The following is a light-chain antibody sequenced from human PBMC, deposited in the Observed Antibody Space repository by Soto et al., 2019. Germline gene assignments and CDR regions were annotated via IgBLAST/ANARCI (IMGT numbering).Light chain of an antibody. V-gene: IGKV1-39*01. Sequence: DIQMTQSPSSLSASVGDRVTITCRASQSISSYLNWYQQKPGKAPKLLIYAASSLQSGVPSRFSGSGSGTDFTLTISSLQPEDFASYYCQQSYSTPRTFAQGTDVAI. CDR1: QSISSY. CDR3: QQSYSTPRT. J-gene: IGKJ1*01. CDR2: AAS.